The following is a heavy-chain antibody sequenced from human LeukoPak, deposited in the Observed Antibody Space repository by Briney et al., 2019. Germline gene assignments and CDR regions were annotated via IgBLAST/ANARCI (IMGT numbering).Heavy chain of an antibody. J-gene: IGHJ5*02. D-gene: IGHD3-22*01. V-gene: IGHV1-69*06. CDR3: ARGGRYYYDSSGFNWFDP. CDR2: IIPIFGTA. CDR1: GGTFSSYA. Sequence: SVKVSCKASGGTFSSYAISWVRQAPGQGLEWMGGIIPIFGTANYAQKFQGRVTITADKSTSTAYMELSSLRSEDTAVYYCARGGRYYYDSSGFNWFDPWGQGTLVTVSS.